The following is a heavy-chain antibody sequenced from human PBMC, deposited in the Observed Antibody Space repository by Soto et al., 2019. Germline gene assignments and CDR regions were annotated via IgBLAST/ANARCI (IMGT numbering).Heavy chain of an antibody. Sequence: GGSLRLSCTASGFTFGDYAMSWFRQAPGKGLEWVGFIRSKAYGGTTEYAASVKGRFTISRDDSKSIAYLQMNSLKTEDTAVSYCTRSSGYSSRWYYYYYGMDVWGQGTTVTVSS. CDR3: TRSSGYSSRWYYYYYGMDV. J-gene: IGHJ6*02. D-gene: IGHD6-13*01. CDR1: GFTFGDYA. V-gene: IGHV3-49*03. CDR2: IRSKAYGGTT.